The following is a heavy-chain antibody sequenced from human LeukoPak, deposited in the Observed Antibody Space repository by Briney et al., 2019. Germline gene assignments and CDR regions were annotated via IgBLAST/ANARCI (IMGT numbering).Heavy chain of an antibody. CDR3: ARDRWRDVVVPAGGNFDY. D-gene: IGHD2-2*01. J-gene: IGHJ4*02. CDR1: GYTFTGRY. Sequence: ASVKVSCKASGYTFTGRYMHWVRQAPGQGLEWMGWINPNSGGTNCAQKFQGRVTMTRDTSISTAYMELSRLRSDDTAVYYCARDRWRDVVVPAGGNFDYWGQGTLVTVSS. V-gene: IGHV1-2*02. CDR2: INPNSGGT.